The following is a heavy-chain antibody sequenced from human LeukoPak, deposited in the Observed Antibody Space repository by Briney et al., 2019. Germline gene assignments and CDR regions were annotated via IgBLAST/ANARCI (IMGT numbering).Heavy chain of an antibody. D-gene: IGHD4-17*01. V-gene: IGHV1-2*02. J-gene: IGHJ4*02. CDR1: GYTFTAYY. Sequence: GASVKVSCKASGYTFTAYYMHWVRQAPGQGLEWMGWINPNSGGTNYPQKFQGRVTMTRDTSISTAYMDLSRLRSDDTAVYYCARVKGHGDYDYWGQGTLVTVSS. CDR2: INPNSGGT. CDR3: ARVKGHGDYDY.